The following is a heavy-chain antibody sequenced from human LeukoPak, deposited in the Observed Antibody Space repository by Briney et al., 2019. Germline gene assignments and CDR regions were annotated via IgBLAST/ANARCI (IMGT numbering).Heavy chain of an antibody. J-gene: IGHJ1*01. V-gene: IGHV3-30-3*01. Sequence: GVSLRLSCAASGFTFSSYAMHWVRQAPGKGLEWVAVISYDGSKKYYADSVKGRFTISRDNSKNTLYLEVNILRTEDTAVYYCSRDRRGYCSGGSCRTLQHWGQGTLVTVSS. D-gene: IGHD2-15*01. CDR3: SRDRRGYCSGGSCRTLQH. CDR1: GFTFSSYA. CDR2: ISYDGSKK.